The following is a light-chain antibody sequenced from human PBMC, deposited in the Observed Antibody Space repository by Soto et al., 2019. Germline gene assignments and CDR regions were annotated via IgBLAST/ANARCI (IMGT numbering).Light chain of an antibody. Sequence: QSALTQPASVSGSPGQSITISCTGSSGDIGGYNYVSWYQQHPGKAPKSMIFEVSDRPSGVSNRFSGSKSGNTASLTISGLQAEDEADYYCSSFTSSSPYVFGAGTKVNV. CDR3: SSFTSSSPYV. CDR2: EVS. J-gene: IGLJ1*01. CDR1: SGDIGGYNY. V-gene: IGLV2-14*01.